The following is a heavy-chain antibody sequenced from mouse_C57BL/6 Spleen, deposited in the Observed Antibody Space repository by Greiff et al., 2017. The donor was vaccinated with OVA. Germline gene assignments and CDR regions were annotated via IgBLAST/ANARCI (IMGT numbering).Heavy chain of an antibody. CDR2: INPNYGTT. CDR3: ARPQTAQAVIAMDY. CDR1: GYSFTDYN. V-gene: IGHV1-39*01. Sequence: LVESGPELVKPGASVKISCKASGYSFTDYNMNWVKQSNGKSLEWIGVINPNYGTTSYNQKFKGKATLTVDQSSSTAYMQLNSLTSEDSAVYYCARPQTAQAVIAMDYWGQGTSVTVSS. D-gene: IGHD3-2*02. J-gene: IGHJ4*01.